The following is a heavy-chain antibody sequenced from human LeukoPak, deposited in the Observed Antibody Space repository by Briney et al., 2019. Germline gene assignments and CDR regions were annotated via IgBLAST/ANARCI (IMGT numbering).Heavy chain of an antibody. CDR3: ARAYCSGGSCYSSDAFVI. CDR2: ISSSSSYI. J-gene: IGHJ3*02. Sequence: PGGSLRLSCAASGFTFSSYSMNWVRQAPGKGLEWVSSISSSSSYIYYADSVKGRFTISRDNAKNSLYLQMNSLRAEDTAVYYCARAYCSGGSCYSSDAFVIWGQGTMVTVSS. D-gene: IGHD2-15*01. CDR1: GFTFSSYS. V-gene: IGHV3-21*01.